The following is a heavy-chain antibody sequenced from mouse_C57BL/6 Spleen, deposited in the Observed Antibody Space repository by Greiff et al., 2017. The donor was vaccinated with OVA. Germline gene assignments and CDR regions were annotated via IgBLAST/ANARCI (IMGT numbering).Heavy chain of an antibody. D-gene: IGHD1-1*01. CDR3: ARSLYYYGSSYEAMDY. Sequence: VQLKESGPELVKPGASVKISCKASGYAFSSSWMNWVKQRPGKGLEWIGRIYPGDGDTNYNGKFKGKATLTADKSSSTAYMQLSSLTSEDSAVYFCARSLYYYGSSYEAMDYWGQGTSVTVSS. CDR1: GYAFSSSW. V-gene: IGHV1-82*01. CDR2: IYPGDGDT. J-gene: IGHJ4*01.